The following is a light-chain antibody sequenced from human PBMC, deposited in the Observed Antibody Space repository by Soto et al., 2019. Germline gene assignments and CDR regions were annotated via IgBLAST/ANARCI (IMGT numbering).Light chain of an antibody. CDR1: SSNIGAGYN. J-gene: IGLJ2*01. CDR2: VNS. V-gene: IGLV1-40*01. Sequence: QAVVTQPPSVSGAPGQRVTISCTGSSSNIGAGYNVHWYQQLPGTAPKLLIYVNSNRPSGVPDRFSGSKSGTSASLAITGLQAEDEADYYCQSYDSSLSGVLFGGGTKLTVL. CDR3: QSYDSSLSGVL.